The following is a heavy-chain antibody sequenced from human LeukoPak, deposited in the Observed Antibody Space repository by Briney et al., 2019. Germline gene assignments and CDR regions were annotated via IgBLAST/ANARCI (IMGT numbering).Heavy chain of an antibody. CDR1: GFTFSNYA. CDR2: ISGTAGST. D-gene: IGHD6-19*01. CDR3: AKDRTGIALAGMLFDV. V-gene: IGHV3-23*01. J-gene: IGHJ4*02. Sequence: QPGGSLRLSCAASGFTFSNYAMSWVRQAPGKGLEWVSGISGTAGSTHYADSVKGRFTISRDDSKNTVYLQMNSLRAEDTAVYYCAKDRTGIALAGMLFDVWGQGTLVTVSS.